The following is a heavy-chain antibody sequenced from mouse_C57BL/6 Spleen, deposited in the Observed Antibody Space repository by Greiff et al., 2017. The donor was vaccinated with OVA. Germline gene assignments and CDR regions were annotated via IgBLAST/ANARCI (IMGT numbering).Heavy chain of an antibody. V-gene: IGHV5-16*01. Sequence: EVKLMESEGGLVQPGSSMKLSCTASGFTFSDYYMAWVRQVPEKGLEWVANINYDGSSTYYLDSLKSRFIISRDNAKNILYLQMSSLKSEDTATYYCARERGYYDYNYAMDYWGQGTSVTVSS. CDR1: GFTFSDYY. CDR3: ARERGYYDYNYAMDY. J-gene: IGHJ4*01. D-gene: IGHD2-4*01. CDR2: INYDGSST.